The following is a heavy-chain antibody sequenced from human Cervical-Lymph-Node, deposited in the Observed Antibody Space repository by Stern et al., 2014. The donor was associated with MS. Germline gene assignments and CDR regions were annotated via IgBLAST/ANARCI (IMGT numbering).Heavy chain of an antibody. CDR2: LYWGDAK. CDR1: GFSLTTSGVG. Sequence: QITLKESGPALVKPTQTLTLTCTFSGFSLTTSGVGVGWIRQPPGKALEWLALLYWGDAKCYRPSLKSRLTTTKDTSKIQVVLTMTNMDPVDTATYYGAHRRVPSTVGSRTFAYWGQGALVTVSS. D-gene: IGHD3-10*01. V-gene: IGHV2-5*02. CDR3: AHRRVPSTVGSRTFAY. J-gene: IGHJ4*02.